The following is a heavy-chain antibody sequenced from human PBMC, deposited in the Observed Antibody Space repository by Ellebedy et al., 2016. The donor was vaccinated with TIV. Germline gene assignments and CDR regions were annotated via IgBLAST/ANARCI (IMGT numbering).Heavy chain of an antibody. J-gene: IGHJ4*02. CDR1: GYSVTSYY. Sequence: SSVKVSCKASGYSVTSYYMHWVRQAPGQGLEWMGIIDPSGGSTSYAQKLQGRVTLTRDTSANTVYMALSSLRSDDTAVYYCAGGISVAGTSLGFWGQGTLVTVSS. CDR3: AGGISVAGTSLGF. V-gene: IGHV1-46*04. D-gene: IGHD6-19*01. CDR2: IDPSGGST.